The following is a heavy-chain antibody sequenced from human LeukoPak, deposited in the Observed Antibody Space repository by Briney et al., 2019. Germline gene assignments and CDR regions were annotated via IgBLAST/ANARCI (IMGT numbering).Heavy chain of an antibody. Sequence: ASVKVSCKASGGTFSSYAISWVRQAPGQGLEWMGRIIPILGIANYARKFQGRVTITADKSTSTAYMELSSLRSEDTAVYYCARGRGYSGYDFLSVDYWGQGTLVTVSS. CDR3: ARGRGYSGYDFLSVDY. V-gene: IGHV1-69*04. CDR1: GGTFSSYA. J-gene: IGHJ4*02. CDR2: IIPILGIA. D-gene: IGHD5-12*01.